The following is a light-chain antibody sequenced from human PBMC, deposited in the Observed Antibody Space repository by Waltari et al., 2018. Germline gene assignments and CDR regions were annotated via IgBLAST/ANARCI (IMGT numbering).Light chain of an antibody. V-gene: IGKV1-12*01. Sequence: DIQMTQSPSSVSASVGDRVTITCRASQDFATWLGWYQQKIGKAPKLMIYTGSSLQSGVPTRVSGSGSGTDFTLTISRLQPEDSATYYCQQTTSFPLTFGGGTKVEIK. J-gene: IGKJ4*01. CDR1: QDFATW. CDR3: QQTTSFPLT. CDR2: TGS.